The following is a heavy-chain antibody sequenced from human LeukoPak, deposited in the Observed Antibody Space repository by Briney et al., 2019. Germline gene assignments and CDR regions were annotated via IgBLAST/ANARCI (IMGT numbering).Heavy chain of an antibody. CDR1: GYTFTSYY. V-gene: IGHV1-3*01. J-gene: IGHJ5*02. CDR3: ARGAPIRVAVAATFDP. D-gene: IGHD6-19*01. CDR2: INAANGNT. Sequence: ASVKVSCEASGYTFTSYYMHWVRQAPGQGLEWMGWINAANGNTQYSQKFQGRVTITRDTSASTAYMELSSLRSEDTAVYYCARGAPIRVAVAATFDPWGQGTLVTVPS.